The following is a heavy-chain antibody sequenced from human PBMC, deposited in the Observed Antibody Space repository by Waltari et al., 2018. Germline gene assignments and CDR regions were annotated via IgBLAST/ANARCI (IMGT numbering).Heavy chain of an antibody. CDR2: SHPSSGGT. V-gene: IGHV1-2*02. J-gene: IGHJ4*02. CDR3: AALPYISSSTSY. CDR1: GYTFTLYH. D-gene: IGHD6-6*01. Sequence: QVQLVQSGAEVKKPGASVKVSCTTSGYTFTLYHIHWVRQAPGQGLEWMGWSHPSSGGTNYAQKFQGRVTMTRDTSISTAYLELNSLTSDDTAVYYCAALPYISSSTSYWGQGTLVTVSS.